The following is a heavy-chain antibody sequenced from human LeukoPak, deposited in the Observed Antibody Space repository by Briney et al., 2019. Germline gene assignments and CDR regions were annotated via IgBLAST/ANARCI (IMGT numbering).Heavy chain of an antibody. CDR2: INQNGGAK. D-gene: IGHD4-17*01. CDR1: GFTFSDSW. CDR3: ARGGEDREY. V-gene: IGHV3-7*01. Sequence: QPGGSLRLSCAASGFTFSDSWMSWVRQAPGKGLEWVANINQNGGAKYYVESVKGRFTISRDNAKRSLYLQMNSLRTEDTAVYYCARGGEDREYGGQGTLVTVSS. J-gene: IGHJ4*02.